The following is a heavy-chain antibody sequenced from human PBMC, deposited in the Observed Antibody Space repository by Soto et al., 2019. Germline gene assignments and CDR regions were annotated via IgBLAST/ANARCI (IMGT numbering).Heavy chain of an antibody. CDR3: AREREDEVGLSDY. V-gene: IGHV1-69*04. J-gene: IGHJ4*02. D-gene: IGHD1-26*01. Sequence: ASVKVSCKASGGTFSSYTISWVRQAPGQGLEWMGRIIPILGIANYAQKFQGRVTITADKSTSTAYMELSSLRSEDTAVYYCAREREDEVGLSDYWGQGTLVTVSS. CDR1: GGTFSSYT. CDR2: IIPILGIA.